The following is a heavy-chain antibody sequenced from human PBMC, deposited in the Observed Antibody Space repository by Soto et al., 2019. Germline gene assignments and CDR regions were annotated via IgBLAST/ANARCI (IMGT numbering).Heavy chain of an antibody. J-gene: IGHJ6*02. CDR1: GFTFSSYA. Sequence: QVQLVESGGGVVQPGRSLRLSCAASGFTFSSYAMHWVRQAPGKGLEWVAVISYDGSNKYYADSVKGRFTISRDNSKNTLYLQMNSLRAEDTAVYYCARVKRGCTNCVCYSVPDGGYGIDVWGQGTTVTVSS. V-gene: IGHV3-30-3*01. CDR2: ISYDGSNK. D-gene: IGHD2-8*01. CDR3: ARVKRGCTNCVCYSVPDGGYGIDV.